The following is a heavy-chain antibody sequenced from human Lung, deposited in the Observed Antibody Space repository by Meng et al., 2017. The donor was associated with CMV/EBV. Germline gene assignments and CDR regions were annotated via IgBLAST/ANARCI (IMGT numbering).Heavy chain of an antibody. J-gene: IGHJ4*02. CDR1: GFRFSSYG. Sequence: SCAASGFRFSSYGMTWVRQAPGRGLEWVSVYGGGGTTTNYADSVKVTFTVSRDNSKNTLYLQLDSVRVEDTAVYYCAKVDRGSVAWGQGALVTVSS. V-gene: IGHV3-23*01. D-gene: IGHD3-22*01. CDR3: AKVDRGSVA. CDR2: YGGGGTTT.